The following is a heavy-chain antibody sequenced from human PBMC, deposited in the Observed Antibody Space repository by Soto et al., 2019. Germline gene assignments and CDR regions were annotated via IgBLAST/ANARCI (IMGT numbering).Heavy chain of an antibody. CDR1: GFTFSDHY. J-gene: IGHJ4*02. CDR2: ISTSSSYT. Sequence: QVQLVESGGGLVKPGGSLRLSCVASGFTFSDHYMTWIRQAPGKGLEWLSYISTSSSYTNYADSVKGRFTISRDNAMNSLYLQMNSLRAEDTAVYYCARLRLTGYFVYWGQGTQVTVSS. CDR3: ARLRLTGYFVY. V-gene: IGHV3-11*05.